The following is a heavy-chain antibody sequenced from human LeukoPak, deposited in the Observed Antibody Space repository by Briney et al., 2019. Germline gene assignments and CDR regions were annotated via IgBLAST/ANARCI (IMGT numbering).Heavy chain of an antibody. D-gene: IGHD4-17*01. CDR3: AGTSLDYGDLLDY. CDR2: INHSGST. J-gene: IGHJ4*02. CDR1: GGSFSGYY. V-gene: IGHV4-34*01. Sequence: PSETLSLTCAVYGGSFSGYYWSWIRQPPGKGLEWIGEINHSGSTNYNPSLKSRVTISVDTSKNQFSLKLSSVTAADTAVYYCAGTSLDYGDLLDYWGQGTLVTVSS.